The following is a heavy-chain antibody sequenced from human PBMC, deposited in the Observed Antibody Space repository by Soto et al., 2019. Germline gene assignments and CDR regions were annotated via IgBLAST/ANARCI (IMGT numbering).Heavy chain of an antibody. Sequence: XSVKVSCKTSVYSFRNYGYSWVRQAPGQGLEWMGWIAASNRETNYAQNFQGRVIVTTDTSTNTAYMELRSLKSDDTAVYYCARDHNWGLDYWGQGTLVTVSS. CDR3: ARDHNWGLDY. J-gene: IGHJ4*02. V-gene: IGHV1-18*01. CDR1: VYSFRNYG. D-gene: IGHD7-27*01. CDR2: IAASNRET.